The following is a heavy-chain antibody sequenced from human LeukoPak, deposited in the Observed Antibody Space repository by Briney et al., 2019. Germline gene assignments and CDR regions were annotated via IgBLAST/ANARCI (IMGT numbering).Heavy chain of an antibody. Sequence: PSETLSLTCAVYGRSFSGYYWSWIRQPPGKGLEWIGEINHSGSTNYNPSLKSRVTISVDTSKNQFSLKLSSVTAADTAVYYCASFSGADLYYYYYMDVWGKGTTVTGSS. D-gene: IGHD6-19*01. J-gene: IGHJ6*03. CDR1: GRSFSGYY. CDR3: ASFSGADLYYYYYMDV. CDR2: INHSGST. V-gene: IGHV4-34*01.